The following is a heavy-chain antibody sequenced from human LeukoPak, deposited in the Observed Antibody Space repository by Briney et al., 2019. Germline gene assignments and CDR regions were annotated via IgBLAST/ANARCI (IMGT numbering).Heavy chain of an antibody. CDR1: GFTFSSYS. V-gene: IGHV3-21*01. Sequence: PGGSLRLSCAASGFTFSSYSMNWVREAPGKGLECGSSISSSSSYIYYADSVRGRFTISRDNAKNSLYLQMNSLRAEDTAVYYCARDQDYSYGPPGYWGQGTLVTVSS. J-gene: IGHJ4*02. D-gene: IGHD5-18*01. CDR2: ISSSSSYI. CDR3: ARDQDYSYGPPGY.